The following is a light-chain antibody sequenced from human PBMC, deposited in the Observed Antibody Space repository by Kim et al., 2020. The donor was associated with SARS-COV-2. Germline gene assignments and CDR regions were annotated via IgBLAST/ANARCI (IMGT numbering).Light chain of an antibody. Sequence: PEGTVTLTCASNTGAVTSVYFPSWFQQKPGQPPRSLIYDTRNKHSWTPARFSGSLLGGKAALTLSGVQPEDEALYYCLLYYDGAQVFGGGTQLTVL. CDR2: DTR. CDR1: TGAVTSVYF. V-gene: IGLV7-43*01. CDR3: LLYYDGAQV. J-gene: IGLJ2*01.